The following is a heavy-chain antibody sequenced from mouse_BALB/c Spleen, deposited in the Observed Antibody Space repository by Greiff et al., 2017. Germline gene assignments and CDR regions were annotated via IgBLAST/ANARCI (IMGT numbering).Heavy chain of an antibody. CDR1: GFSLTGYG. D-gene: IGHD1-1*01. CDR2: IWGDGST. CDR3: ARGDYGSSPSFDY. J-gene: IGHJ2*01. Sequence: VQLVESGPGLVAPSQSLSITCTVSGFSLTGYGVNWVRQPPGKGLEWLGMIWGDGSTDYNSALKSRLSISKDNSKSQVFLKMNSLQTDDTARYYCARGDYGSSPSFDYWGQGTTLTVSS. V-gene: IGHV2-6-7*01.